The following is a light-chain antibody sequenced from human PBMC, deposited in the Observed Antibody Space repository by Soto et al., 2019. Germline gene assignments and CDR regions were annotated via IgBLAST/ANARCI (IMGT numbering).Light chain of an antibody. V-gene: IGKV3-11*01. CDR2: DVS. CDR1: QSVSSY. J-gene: IGKJ2*02. Sequence: EVILTQSPGTLSLSPGDRATLSCRASQSVSSYLAWYQQKPGQAPRLLIYDVSNRATGIPARFSGSGSGTDFTLTSSSLEPEDFAGDFCQQRSEWPLCPFGQGTKLEIK. CDR3: QQRSEWPLCP.